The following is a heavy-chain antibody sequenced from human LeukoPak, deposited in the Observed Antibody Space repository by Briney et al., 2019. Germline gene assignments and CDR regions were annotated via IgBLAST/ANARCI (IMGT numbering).Heavy chain of an antibody. CDR1: GGSISSYY. CDR2: IYTSGST. Sequence: PSETLSLTCTVSGGSISSYYWSWIRQPAGKGLEWIGRIYTSGSTNYNPSLKSRVTMSVDTSKNQFSLKLSSVTAADTAVYYCARGPLIVVVVAATPDNWFDPWGQGTLVTVSS. CDR3: ARGPLIVVVVAATPDNWFDP. V-gene: IGHV4-4*07. J-gene: IGHJ5*02. D-gene: IGHD2-15*01.